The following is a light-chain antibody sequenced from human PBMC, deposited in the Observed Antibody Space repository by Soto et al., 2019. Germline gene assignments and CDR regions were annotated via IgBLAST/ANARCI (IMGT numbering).Light chain of an antibody. CDR2: DVN. V-gene: IGLV2-11*01. Sequence: QSALTQPRSVSGSPGQSVTVSCTGTSSDVGAYDFVSWYQQHPAKAPKLVIFDVNKRPSGVLDRFSGSRSGNTASLSISGLRAEDEADYYCCSYPDNYTLYVFGTGTKLT. J-gene: IGLJ1*01. CDR3: CSYPDNYTLYV. CDR1: SSDVGAYDF.